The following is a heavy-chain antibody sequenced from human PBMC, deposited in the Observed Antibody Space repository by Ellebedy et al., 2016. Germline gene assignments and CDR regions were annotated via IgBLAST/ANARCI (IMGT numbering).Heavy chain of an antibody. CDR3: VRADDLYDAFDI. V-gene: IGHV3-53*01. Sequence: GESLKISXAASGFSVSSYFMNWVRQAPGKGLEWVSVIYRDGSTHYAGPVKGRLSISRDNSKNTVDLQFNSLRADDTAMYYCVRADDLYDAFDIWGQGTMLTVSS. CDR1: GFSVSSYF. D-gene: IGHD2-15*01. CDR2: IYRDGST. J-gene: IGHJ3*02.